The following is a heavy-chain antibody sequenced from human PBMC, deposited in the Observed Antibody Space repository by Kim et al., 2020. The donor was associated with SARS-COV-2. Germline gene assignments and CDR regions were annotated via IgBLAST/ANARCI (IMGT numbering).Heavy chain of an antibody. CDR3: VRGHSSGWNGVDY. Sequence: GGSLRLSCAASGFTFSTYWMHWVRQAPGKGLVWVSRVKSDGSITACADSVKGRVTISRDNAKNKLYLQMNSLRAEDTAEYYCVRGHSSGWNGVDYWGQGALVSVSP. CDR1: GFTFSTYW. D-gene: IGHD6-19*01. CDR2: VKSDGSIT. J-gene: IGHJ4*02. V-gene: IGHV3-74*01.